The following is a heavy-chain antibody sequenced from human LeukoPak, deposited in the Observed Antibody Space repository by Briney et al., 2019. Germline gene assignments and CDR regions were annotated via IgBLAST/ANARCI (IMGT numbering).Heavy chain of an antibody. CDR2: ISGSGGST. V-gene: IGHV3-23*01. CDR3: AKEIYGDPTGGRFQH. Sequence: PGGSLRLSCAASGFTFSSYGMSWVRQAPGKGLEWVSVISGSGGSTYYADSVEGRFTVSRDNSKNTLYLQMNSLRAEDTAVFYCAKEIYGDPTGGRFQHWGQGTLVTVSS. CDR1: GFTFSSYG. D-gene: IGHD4-17*01. J-gene: IGHJ1*01.